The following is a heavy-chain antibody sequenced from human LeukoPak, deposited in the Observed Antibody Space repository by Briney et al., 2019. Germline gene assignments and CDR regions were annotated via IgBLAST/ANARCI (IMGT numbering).Heavy chain of an antibody. J-gene: IGHJ4*02. V-gene: IGHV3-48*03. D-gene: IGHD3-10*01. Sequence: GGSLRLSCAASGFTFSSYEMNWVRQAPGKGLEWVSYISSSGSTIYYADSVKGRFTISRDNAKDSLYLQMNSLRAEDTAVYYCARLGYGSGSFRDYWGQGTLVTVSS. CDR1: GFTFSSYE. CDR2: ISSSGSTI. CDR3: ARLGYGSGSFRDY.